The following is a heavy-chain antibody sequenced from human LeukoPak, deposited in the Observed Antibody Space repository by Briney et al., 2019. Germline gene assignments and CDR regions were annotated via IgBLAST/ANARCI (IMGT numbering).Heavy chain of an antibody. J-gene: IGHJ4*02. CDR1: GFTFSSYA. CDR2: ISSNGGST. Sequence: GGSLRLSCAASGFTFSSYAMHWVRQAPGKGLEYVSAISSNGGSTYYANSVKGRFTISRDNSKNTLYLQMGSLRAEDMAVYYCARDKGPAAAYYFDYWGRGTLVTVSS. D-gene: IGHD2-2*01. V-gene: IGHV3-64*01. CDR3: ARDKGPAAAYYFDY.